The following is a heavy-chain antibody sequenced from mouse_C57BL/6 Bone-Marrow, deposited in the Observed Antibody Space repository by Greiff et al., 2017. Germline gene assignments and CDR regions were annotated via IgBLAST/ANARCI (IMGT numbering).Heavy chain of an antibody. D-gene: IGHD1-1*01. CDR2: ISYDGSN. CDR1: GYSITSGYY. J-gene: IGHJ4*01. Sequence: DVKLQESGPGLVKPSQSLSLTCSVTGYSITSGYYWNWIRQFPGNKLEWMGYISYDGSNNYNPSLKNRISITRDTSKNQFFLKLNSVTTEDTATYYCARILRRNAMDYWGQGTSVTVSS. V-gene: IGHV3-6*01. CDR3: ARILRRNAMDY.